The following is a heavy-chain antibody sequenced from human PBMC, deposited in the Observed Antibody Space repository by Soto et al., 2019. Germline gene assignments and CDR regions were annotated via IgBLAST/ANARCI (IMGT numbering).Heavy chain of an antibody. CDR3: ARSWSGSYYNDAFDI. CDR1: GYSISSGYY. D-gene: IGHD3-10*01. Sequence: SETLSLTCTVSGYSISSGYYWGWIRQPPGKGLEWIGSIYHSGSTYYNPSLKSRVTISVDTSKNQFSLKLSSVTAADTAVYYCARSWSGSYYNDAFDIWGQGTMVTVSS. V-gene: IGHV4-38-2*02. J-gene: IGHJ3*02. CDR2: IYHSGST.